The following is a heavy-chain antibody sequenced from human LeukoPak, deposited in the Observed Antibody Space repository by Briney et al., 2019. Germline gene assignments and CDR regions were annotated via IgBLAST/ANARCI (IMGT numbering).Heavy chain of an antibody. D-gene: IGHD2-21*02. CDR3: ARDSHIVVVTATRDAFDI. Sequence: PGGSLRLSCVASGFIFNSYSMNWVRQAPGKGLEWVSYISSSGDTIYYADSVKGRFTISRDDARNSLYLQMNSLRAEDTAVYYCARDSHIVVVTATRDAFDIWGQGTMVTVPS. V-gene: IGHV3-48*04. J-gene: IGHJ3*02. CDR2: ISSSGDTI. CDR1: GFIFNSYS.